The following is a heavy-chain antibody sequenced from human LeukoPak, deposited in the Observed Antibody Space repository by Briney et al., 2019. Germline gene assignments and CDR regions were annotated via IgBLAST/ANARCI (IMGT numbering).Heavy chain of an antibody. J-gene: IGHJ4*02. CDR1: GYTFTGYY. Sequence: ASVKVSCKASGYTFTGYYMHWVRQAPGQGLEWMGWINPNSGGTNYAQKFQGRVTMTRDTSINTAYMELSRLRSDDTAVYYCARGYSSGWYGGYFDYWGQGTLVTVSS. D-gene: IGHD6-19*01. CDR2: INPNSGGT. CDR3: ARGYSSGWYGGYFDY. V-gene: IGHV1-2*02.